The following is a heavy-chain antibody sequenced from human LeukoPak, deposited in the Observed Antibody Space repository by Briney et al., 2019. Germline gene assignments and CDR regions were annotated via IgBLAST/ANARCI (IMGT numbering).Heavy chain of an antibody. V-gene: IGHV3-23*01. Sequence: HPGGSLRLSCAASGFTFSSYAMTWVRQAPGKGLEWVSAISGPGGAPFYADSVKGRFTISRDNSNNMLYLQRNSLRADDTALYYCAINPGDYDDFDYWGQGTLVTVSS. D-gene: IGHD4-17*01. CDR2: ISGPGGAP. J-gene: IGHJ4*02. CDR1: GFTFSSYA. CDR3: AINPGDYDDFDY.